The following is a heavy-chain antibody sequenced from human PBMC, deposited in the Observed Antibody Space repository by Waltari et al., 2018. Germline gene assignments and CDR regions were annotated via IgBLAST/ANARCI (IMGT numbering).Heavy chain of an antibody. D-gene: IGHD3-3*01. CDR1: GYSISSGYY. Sequence: QVQLQESGPGLVKPSETLSLTCAVSGYSISSGYYWGWIRQPPGKGLEWIGSIYHSGSTYYNPSLKSRVTISVDTSKNQFSLKLSSVTAADTAVYYCARDRGYDFWSGYYRGENWFDPWGQGTLVTVSS. CDR3: ARDRGYDFWSGYYRGENWFDP. CDR2: IYHSGST. V-gene: IGHV4-38-2*02. J-gene: IGHJ5*02.